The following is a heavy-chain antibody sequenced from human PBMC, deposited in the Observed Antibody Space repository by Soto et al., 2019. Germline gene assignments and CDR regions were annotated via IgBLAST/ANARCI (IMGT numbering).Heavy chain of an antibody. CDR1: GGSISSYY. V-gene: IGHV4-59*08. D-gene: IGHD4-17*01. CDR2: IYYSGST. J-gene: IGHJ5*02. Sequence: SETLSLTCTVSGGSISSYYWSWIRQPPGKGLEWIGYIYYSGSTNYNPSLKSRVTISVDTSKNQFSLKLSSVTAADTAVYYCARHLGGDYVINWFDPWGQGTLVTVSS. CDR3: ARHLGGDYVINWFDP.